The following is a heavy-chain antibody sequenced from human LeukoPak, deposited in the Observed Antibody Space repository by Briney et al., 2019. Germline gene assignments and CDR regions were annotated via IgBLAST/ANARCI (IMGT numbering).Heavy chain of an antibody. D-gene: IGHD3-10*01. Sequence: GRSLRLSCAASGLTFSNYGWTGSARPQAKGRGGLAVRWFDESKEYSGDSVKGRFTISRDKSKNTLYLQMNSLKVEDTAVCYCARDPYYGSGKYYHGMDLWGQGTTVTVSS. V-gene: IGHV3-33*01. CDR2: RWFDESKE. J-gene: IGHJ6*02. CDR3: ARDPYYGSGKYYHGMDL. CDR1: GLTFSNYG.